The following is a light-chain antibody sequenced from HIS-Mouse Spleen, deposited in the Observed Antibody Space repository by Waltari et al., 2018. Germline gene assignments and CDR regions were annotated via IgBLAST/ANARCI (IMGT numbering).Light chain of an antibody. CDR2: WAS. Sequence: DIVMTQSPDSLAVSLGERATINCKSSQSVLYSSNNKNYLAWYQQKPGQPPKLPIYWASTRESCVPDRFSGSGSGTDFTLTISSLQAEDVAVYYCQQYYSTPWTFGQGTKVEIK. CDR1: QSVLYSSNNKNY. CDR3: QQYYSTPWT. V-gene: IGKV4-1*01. J-gene: IGKJ1*01.